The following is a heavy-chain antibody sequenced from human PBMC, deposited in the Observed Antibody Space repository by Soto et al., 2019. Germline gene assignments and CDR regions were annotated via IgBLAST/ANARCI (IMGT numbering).Heavy chain of an antibody. V-gene: IGHV3-30*19. CDR1: GFTFRSYV. CDR2: TSYDGSDK. J-gene: IGHJ1*01. CDR3: ARWGTTGGLDV. Sequence: QVQLVESGGGVVQPGTSLRVSCVGSGFTFRSYVMHWVRQAPGKGLEWVALTSYDGSDKYYDDSVRGRFTISRGNSRNTVDLQMDSLRLEDTAIYYCARWGTTGGLDVWGQGTLVSVSS. D-gene: IGHD3-16*01.